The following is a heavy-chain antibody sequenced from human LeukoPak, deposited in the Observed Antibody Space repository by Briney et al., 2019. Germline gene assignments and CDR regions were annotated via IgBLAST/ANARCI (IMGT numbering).Heavy chain of an antibody. CDR2: ISYDGSNK. V-gene: IGHV3-30*04. D-gene: IGHD6-19*01. CDR1: GFTFSSYA. CDR3: ARDPPLKPRTIAVAGTPDV. Sequence: GGSLRLFCAASGFTFSSYAMHWVRQAPGKGLEGVAVISYDGSNKYYADSVKGRFTISRDNSKNTLYLQMNRLRAEDTAVYYCARDPPLKPRTIAVAGTPDVWGKGTTVTVSS. J-gene: IGHJ6*04.